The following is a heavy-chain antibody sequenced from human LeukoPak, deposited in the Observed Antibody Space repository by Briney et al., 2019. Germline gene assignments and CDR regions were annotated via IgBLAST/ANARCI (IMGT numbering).Heavy chain of an antibody. D-gene: IGHD6-13*01. V-gene: IGHV4-34*01. Sequence: SETLSLTCAVYGRSFGGYYWSWIRQPPGKGLEWIREINHSGSTNYNPSLKSRVTISVDTSKNQFSLKLSSVTAADTAVYYCARGRPYSSSWYPYQHWGQGTLVTVSS. J-gene: IGHJ1*01. CDR3: ARGRPYSSSWYPYQH. CDR1: GRSFGGYY. CDR2: INHSGST.